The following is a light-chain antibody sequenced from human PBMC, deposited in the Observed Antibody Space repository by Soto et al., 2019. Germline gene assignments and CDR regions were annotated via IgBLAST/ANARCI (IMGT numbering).Light chain of an antibody. CDR2: KAS. CDR1: QSISSW. J-gene: IGKJ1*01. Sequence: DVQRTQSPSSLSASVGDRVTITCRASQSISSWLAWYQQKPGKAPRLLIYKASSLESGVPSRCSGSGARTESTLTSSGMQCGDLASYSLQHYLSEWTCGQGTQVDIK. V-gene: IGKV1-5*03. CDR3: QHYLSEWT.